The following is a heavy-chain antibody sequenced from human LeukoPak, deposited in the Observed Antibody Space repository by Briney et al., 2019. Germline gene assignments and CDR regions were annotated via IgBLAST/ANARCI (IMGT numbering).Heavy chain of an antibody. J-gene: IGHJ5*02. CDR1: GGSFSSYY. CDR3: ARRRIQLINWFDP. V-gene: IGHV4-39*01. Sequence: SETLSLTCAVYGGSFSSYYWGWIRQPPGKGLEWIGSIYYSGSTCYNPSLKSRVTISVDTSKNQFSLKLSSVTAADTAVYYCARRRIQLINWFDPWGQGTLVTVSS. D-gene: IGHD5-18*01. CDR2: IYYSGST.